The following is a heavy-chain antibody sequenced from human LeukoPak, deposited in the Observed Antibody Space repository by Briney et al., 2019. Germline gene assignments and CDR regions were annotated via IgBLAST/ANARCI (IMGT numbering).Heavy chain of an antibody. D-gene: IGHD1-26*01. Sequence: AGGSLRLSCAASGFTFSTYWMHWVRQAPGKGLVWVSRINSDGSSTNYADSVKGRFTISGDNAKNTLYLQMNSLRAEDTALYYCASSGNSFFNYYWGQGTLVTVSS. CDR2: INSDGSST. CDR1: GFTFSTYW. V-gene: IGHV3-74*01. J-gene: IGHJ4*02. CDR3: ASSGNSFFNYY.